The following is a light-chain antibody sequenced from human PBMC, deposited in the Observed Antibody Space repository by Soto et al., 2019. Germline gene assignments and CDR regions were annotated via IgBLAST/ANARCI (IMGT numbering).Light chain of an antibody. CDR2: DVT. CDR3: SSYTSISTYV. J-gene: IGLJ1*01. Sequence: QSALTQPASVSGSPGHSITISCTGTSSDVGGYNFVSWYQQHPDKAPKLMIYDVTNRPSGVSNRFPGSKSGNTASLTISGLQAEDEADHYCSSYTSISTYVFGTGTKVTVL. V-gene: IGLV2-14*01. CDR1: SSDVGGYNF.